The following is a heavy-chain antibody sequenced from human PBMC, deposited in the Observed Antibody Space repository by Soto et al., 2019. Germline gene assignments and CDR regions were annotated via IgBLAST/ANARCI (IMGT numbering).Heavy chain of an antibody. CDR2: IKSKTDGGTT. D-gene: IGHD4-17*01. J-gene: IGHJ4*02. CDR1: GFTFSNAW. V-gene: IGHV3-15*01. Sequence: EVQLVESGGGLVKPGGSLRLSCAASGFTFSNAWMSWVRQAPGKGLEWVGRIKSKTDGGTTDYAAPVKGRFTISRDDSKNTLYLQMNSLKTEDTAVYYCTDYGDYAGDFDYWGQGTLVTVSS. CDR3: TDYGDYAGDFDY.